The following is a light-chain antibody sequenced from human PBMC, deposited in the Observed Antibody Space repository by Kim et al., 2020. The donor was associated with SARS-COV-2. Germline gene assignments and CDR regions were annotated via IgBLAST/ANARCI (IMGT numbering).Light chain of an antibody. CDR1: HSNIGKNY. CDR3: GSWDDSLSAIV. J-gene: IGLJ2*01. V-gene: IGLV1-51*01. Sequence: QTITISCSGSHSNIGKNYVAWYQQFPGSAPKLLIYDTFERPSGIPDRFSGFKSGTSAPLYSSGVQTGYDGNYYCGSWDDSLSAIVFGGGTQLTVL. CDR2: DTF.